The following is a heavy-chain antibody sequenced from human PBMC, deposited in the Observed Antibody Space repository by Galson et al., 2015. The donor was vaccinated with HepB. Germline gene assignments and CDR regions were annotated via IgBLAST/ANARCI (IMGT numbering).Heavy chain of an antibody. CDR3: AKDGVRPSKHYWVYDAFDI. CDR2: ISGSGGST. CDR1: GFTFSNYA. D-gene: IGHD2-8*02. V-gene: IGHV3-23*01. Sequence: SLRLSCAASGFTFSNYAMSWVRQAPGKGLEWVSAISGSGGSTYYADSAKGRFTISRDNSKNTLYLQMSSLRAEDTAVYYCAKDGVRPSKHYWVYDAFDIWPRDNGHRLF. J-gene: IGHJ3*02.